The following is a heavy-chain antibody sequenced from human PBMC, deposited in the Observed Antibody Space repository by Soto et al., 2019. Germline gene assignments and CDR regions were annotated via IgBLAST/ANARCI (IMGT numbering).Heavy chain of an antibody. CDR2: ISYDGSNK. J-gene: IGHJ4*02. CDR3: ARAYDILTGSTFDY. CDR1: GFTFSSYA. D-gene: IGHD3-9*01. Sequence: PGGSLRLSCAASGFTFSSYAMHWVRQAPGKGLEWVAVISYDGSNKYYADSVKGRFTISRDNSKNTLYLQMNSLRAEDTAVYYCARAYDILTGSTFDYWGQGTLVTVSS. V-gene: IGHV3-30-3*01.